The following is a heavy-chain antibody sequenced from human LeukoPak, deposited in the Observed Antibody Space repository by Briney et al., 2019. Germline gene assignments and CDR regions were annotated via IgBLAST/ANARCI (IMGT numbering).Heavy chain of an antibody. J-gene: IGHJ6*02. D-gene: IGHD6-19*01. CDR3: ARDPKQWLVTYYFYGMDV. V-gene: IGHV1-18*01. CDR2: ISAYNGNT. CDR1: GYTFTSYG. Sequence: ASVKVSCKASGYTFTSYGISWVRQAPGQGLEWMGWISAYNGNTNYAQKLQGRVTMTTDTSTSTAYMELRSLRSDDTAVYYCARDPKQWLVTYYFYGMDVWGQGTTVTVPS.